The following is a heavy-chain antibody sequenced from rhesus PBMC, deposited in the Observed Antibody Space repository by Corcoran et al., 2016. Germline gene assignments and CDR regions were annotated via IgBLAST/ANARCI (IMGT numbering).Heavy chain of an antibody. J-gene: IGHJ4*01. CDR2: IAYSGRT. CDR3: VRDSATGTTALDFDY. CDR1: GYSISSDYY. Sequence: QVQLQESGPGLVKPSETLSLTCAVSGYSISSDYYWSWIRQLPEKGLEWIGYIAYSGRTRYNPSLKSRVTISRDTSKNQFSLKLSSVTAADTAVYYCVRDSATGTTALDFDYWGQGVLVTVSS. D-gene: IGHD1-7*02. V-gene: IGHV4-122*02.